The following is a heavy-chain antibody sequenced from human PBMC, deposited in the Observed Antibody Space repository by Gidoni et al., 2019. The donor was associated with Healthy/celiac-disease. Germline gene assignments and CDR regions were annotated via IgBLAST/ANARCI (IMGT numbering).Heavy chain of an antibody. Sequence: QLQLQESGPGLVKPSETLSLTCTVSGGSISSSSYYWGWIRQPPGKGLEWIGSIYYSWSTYYNPSLKSRVTISVDTSKNQFSLKLSSVTAADTAVYYCARRSAVAVTKGFDYWGQGTLVTVSS. J-gene: IGHJ4*02. CDR3: ARRSAVAVTKGFDY. D-gene: IGHD6-19*01. V-gene: IGHV4-39*01. CDR2: IYYSWST. CDR1: GGSISSSSYY.